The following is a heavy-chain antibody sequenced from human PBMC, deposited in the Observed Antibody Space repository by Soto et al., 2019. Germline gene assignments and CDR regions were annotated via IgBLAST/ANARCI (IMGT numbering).Heavy chain of an antibody. CDR1: GGSVSSGAYY. J-gene: IGHJ3*01. CDR2: ISYIGST. V-gene: IGHV4-31*03. Sequence: QVQLQESGPGLVKPSQTLSLTCTVSGGSVSSGAYYWSWIRQHPGKGLEWIGYISYIGSTYYNPSLKNRETIPEDTSKNLLSLKLSSETAADTAVYSLTRCDLRIRNAVDLWGEGTMVTVSS. D-gene: IGHD4-17*01. CDR3: TRCDLRIRNAVDL.